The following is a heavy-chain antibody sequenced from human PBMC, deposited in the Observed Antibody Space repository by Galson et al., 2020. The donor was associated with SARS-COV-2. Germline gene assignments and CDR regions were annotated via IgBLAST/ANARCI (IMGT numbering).Heavy chain of an antibody. D-gene: IGHD1-26*01. CDR2: MSHSGST. CDR3: ARDEGGRDAAPWETYGVDV. V-gene: IGHV4-39*07. Sequence: SETLSLTCTVSGGSIGSSTYYWGWIRQPPGKGLEWIGSMSHSGSTYYNPALKSRVTISIDTSKKQFSLKVNSVTAADTAVYYCARDEGGRDAAPWETYGVDVLGQGITVTV. CDR1: GGSIGSSTYY. J-gene: IGHJ6*02.